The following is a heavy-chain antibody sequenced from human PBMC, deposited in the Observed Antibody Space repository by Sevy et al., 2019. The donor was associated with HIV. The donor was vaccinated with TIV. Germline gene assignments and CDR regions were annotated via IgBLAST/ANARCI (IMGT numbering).Heavy chain of an antibody. V-gene: IGHV7-4-1*02. J-gene: IGHJ5*02. CDR2: INTNTGNP. Sequence: ASVKVSCKASGYTFTSYAMNWVRQAPGQGLEWIGWINTNTGNPTYAQGFTGRFVFSLDTSVSTAYLQISSLKAEDTAVYYCARDVCSGGSCYYNWFDPWGQGTLVTVSS. CDR3: ARDVCSGGSCYYNWFDP. CDR1: GYTFTSYA. D-gene: IGHD2-15*01.